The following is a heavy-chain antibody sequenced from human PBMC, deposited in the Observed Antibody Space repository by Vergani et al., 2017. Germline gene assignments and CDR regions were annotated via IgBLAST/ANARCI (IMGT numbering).Heavy chain of an antibody. Sequence: EVQLVESGGGLVKPGGSLRLSCAASGFTFSSYSMNWVRQAPGKGLEWVSSISSSSSYIYYANSVKGRFTIARDNAKNSLYLQMNSLRAEDKAVYYCARDGSGSYYSAWYYYYGMDVWGQGTTVTVSS. V-gene: IGHV3-21*01. CDR2: ISSSSSYI. J-gene: IGHJ6*02. D-gene: IGHD3-10*01. CDR3: ARDGSGSYYSAWYYYYGMDV. CDR1: GFTFSSYS.